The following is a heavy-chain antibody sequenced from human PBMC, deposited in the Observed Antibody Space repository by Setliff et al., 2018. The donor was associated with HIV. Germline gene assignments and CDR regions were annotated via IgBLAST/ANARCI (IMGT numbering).Heavy chain of an antibody. J-gene: IGHJ4*02. CDR3: ARAKGYCNDDGCFSNFDY. CDR1: GGSTSGYY. CDR2: VFYSGSA. Sequence: SETLSLTCTVSGGSTSGYYWNWIRQSPGKGLEWIGCVFYSGSANYSPSLKSRVTISADTSKNQFSLKLSSVTAADAAMYYCARAKGYCNDDGCFSNFDYWGQGTLVTVSS. V-gene: IGHV4-59*01. D-gene: IGHD2-15*01.